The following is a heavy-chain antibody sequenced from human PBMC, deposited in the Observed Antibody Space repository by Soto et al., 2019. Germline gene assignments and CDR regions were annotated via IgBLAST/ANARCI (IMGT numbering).Heavy chain of an antibody. D-gene: IGHD4-4*01. Sequence: ASVKVSCKASGYTFTSYGISWVRQAPGQGLEWMGWISAYNGNTNYAQKLQGRVTMTTDTSTSTAYMELRSLRSDDTAVYYCARVSRELGNSDFGYWGQGTLVTVSS. CDR3: ARVSRELGNSDFGY. J-gene: IGHJ4*02. CDR2: ISAYNGNT. V-gene: IGHV1-18*04. CDR1: GYTFTSYG.